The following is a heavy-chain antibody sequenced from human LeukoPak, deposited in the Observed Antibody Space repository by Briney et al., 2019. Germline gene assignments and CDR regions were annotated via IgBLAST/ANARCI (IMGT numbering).Heavy chain of an antibody. V-gene: IGHV3-30-3*01. D-gene: IGHD3-10*01. CDR1: GFTFSSYA. Sequence: GGSLRLSCAASGFTFSSYAMHWVRQAPGKGLEWVAVISYDGSNKYYADSVKGRFTISRDNSKNTLYLQMNSLRAEDTAVYYCAGLYYYGSGNWFDPWGQGTLVTVSS. J-gene: IGHJ5*02. CDR3: AGLYYYGSGNWFDP. CDR2: ISYDGSNK.